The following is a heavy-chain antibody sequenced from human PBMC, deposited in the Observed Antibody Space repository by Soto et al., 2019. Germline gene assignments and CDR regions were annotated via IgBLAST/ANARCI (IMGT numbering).Heavy chain of an antibody. J-gene: IGHJ4*02. D-gene: IGHD6-13*01. CDR1: VFTFSSSA. CDR3: AMGLAAAGPLDY. Sequence: RWSLRLSCAASVFTFSSSAMSWFRQAPGRGLEWFSTISGSGGTPYYADSVKGRFTISRDNSKNTLYLVLNSLRAEDTAVYYCAMGLAAAGPLDYWGQGTLVTVSS. V-gene: IGHV3-23*01. CDR2: ISGSGGTP.